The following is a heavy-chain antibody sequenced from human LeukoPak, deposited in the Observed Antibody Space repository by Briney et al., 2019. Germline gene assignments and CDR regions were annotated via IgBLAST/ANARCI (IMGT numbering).Heavy chain of an antibody. CDR1: GYSISSSSYY. J-gene: IGHJ4*02. CDR2: IYYSGST. CDR3: ARDVPYDYVWGSYRYFDY. D-gene: IGHD3-16*02. Sequence: PSETLSLTCTVSGYSISSSSYYWGWIRQPPGKGLEWVGSIYYSGSTYYNPSLKSRVTISVDTSKNQFSLKLSSVTAADTAVYYCARDVPYDYVWGSYRYFDYWGQGTLVTVSS. V-gene: IGHV4-39*07.